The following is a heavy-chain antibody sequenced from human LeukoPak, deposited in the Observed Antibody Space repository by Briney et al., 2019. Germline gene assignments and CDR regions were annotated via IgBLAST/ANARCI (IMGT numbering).Heavy chain of an antibody. CDR2: ISSSSSYI. J-gene: IGHJ6*02. CDR3: ARGIVATISYYYYGMDV. V-gene: IGHV3-21*01. CDR1: GFTFSSYS. Sequence: GGSLRLSCAASGFTFSSYSMNWVRQAPGKGLEWVSSISSSSSYIYYADSVKGRFTISRDNAKNSLHLQMNSLRAEDTAVYYCARGIVATISYYYYGMDVWGQGTTVTVSS. D-gene: IGHD5-12*01.